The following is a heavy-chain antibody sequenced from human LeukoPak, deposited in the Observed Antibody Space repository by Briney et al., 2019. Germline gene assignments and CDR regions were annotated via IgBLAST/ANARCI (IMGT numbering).Heavy chain of an antibody. D-gene: IGHD6-13*01. J-gene: IGHJ5*02. CDR3: ARGTLAAAPNWLDP. CDR2: INHSGST. Sequence: SETLSLTCAVYGGSFSGYYWSWIRQPPGKGLEWIGEINHSGSTNYNPSLKSRVTISVDTSKNQFSLKLSSVTAADTAVYYCARGTLAAAPNWLDPWGQGTLVTVSS. V-gene: IGHV4-34*01. CDR1: GGSFSGYY.